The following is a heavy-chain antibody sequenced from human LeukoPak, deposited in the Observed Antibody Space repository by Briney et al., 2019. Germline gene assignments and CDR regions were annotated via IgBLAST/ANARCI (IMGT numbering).Heavy chain of an antibody. CDR3: ARAYMVRGVIIWDGDNNWFDP. CDR1: GFNFSNYG. Sequence: GRSLRLSCAASGFNFSNYGMHWVRQAPGKGLEWVAVIWHDGSNKYYADSVKGRFTISRDNAKNSLYLQMNSLRAEDTAVYYCARAYMVRGVIIWDGDNNWFDPWGQGTLVTVSS. V-gene: IGHV3-33*01. D-gene: IGHD3-10*01. CDR2: IWHDGSNK. J-gene: IGHJ5*02.